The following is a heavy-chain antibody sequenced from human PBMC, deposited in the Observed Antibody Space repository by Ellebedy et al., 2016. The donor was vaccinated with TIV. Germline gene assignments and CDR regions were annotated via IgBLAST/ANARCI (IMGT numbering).Heavy chain of an antibody. V-gene: IGHV1-46*01. CDR1: GYTFTNYY. Sequence: ASVKVSCKASGYTFTNYYLHWVRQAPGQGPEWMGIINPIGGSPTYAQKFQGRVTMTRDTSTSTVYMELNSLRSEDTAVYYCARGGWLRFGSIRYLNYWGQGTLVTVSS. D-gene: IGHD5-12*01. CDR3: ARGGWLRFGSIRYLNY. CDR2: INPIGGSP. J-gene: IGHJ4*02.